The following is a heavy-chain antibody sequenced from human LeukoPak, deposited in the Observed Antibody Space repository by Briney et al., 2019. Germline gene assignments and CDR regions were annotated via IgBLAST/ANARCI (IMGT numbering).Heavy chain of an antibody. J-gene: IGHJ5*02. V-gene: IGHV1-3*01. CDR3: ASVQQRGGFDP. CDR2: INAGNGNT. Sequence: ASVKISCKASGYTFTSYAIHWVRQAPGQRLEWMRWINAGNGNTKYSQKFQGRVTITRDTSANTAYMELSSLRSEDTAVYYCASVQQRGGFDPWGQGTLVTVTS. D-gene: IGHD6-13*01. CDR1: GYTFTSYA.